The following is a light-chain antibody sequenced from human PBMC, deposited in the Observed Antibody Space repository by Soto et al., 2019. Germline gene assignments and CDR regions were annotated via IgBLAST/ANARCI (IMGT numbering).Light chain of an antibody. CDR3: QQRSNWPTT. J-gene: IGKJ1*01. V-gene: IGKV3-11*01. Sequence: EIVMTQSPATLSLSPGERASLSCRASQSVSSNLAWYQQKPGQTPRLLIYATSTRATGIPARFSGSGSGTDFALTINSLEPEDFAVYYCQQRSNWPTTFGQGTKVDI. CDR2: ATS. CDR1: QSVSSN.